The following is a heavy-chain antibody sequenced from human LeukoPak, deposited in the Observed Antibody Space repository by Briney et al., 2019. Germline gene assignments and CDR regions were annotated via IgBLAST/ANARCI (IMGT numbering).Heavy chain of an antibody. CDR3: ARLATTGTTLGFDY. CDR1: GYTFTGYY. V-gene: IGHV1-2*06. Sequence: ASVKVSCKASGYTFTGYYMHWVRQAPGQGLEWMGRINPNSGGTNYAQKFQGRVTMTRDTSISTAYMELSRLRSDDTAVYYCARLATTGTTLGFDYWGQGTLVTVPS. D-gene: IGHD1-1*01. J-gene: IGHJ4*02. CDR2: INPNSGGT.